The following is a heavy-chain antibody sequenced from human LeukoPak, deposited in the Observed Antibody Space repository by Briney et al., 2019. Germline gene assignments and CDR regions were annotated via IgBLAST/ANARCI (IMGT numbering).Heavy chain of an antibody. Sequence: SETLSLTCAVSGGSTSSGGYSWSWIRQPPGKGLEWIGYIYHSGSTYYNPSLKSRVTISVDRSKNQFSLKLSSVTAADTAVYYCARGGSYNWFDPWGQGTLVTVSS. CDR2: IYHSGST. CDR3: ARGGSYNWFDP. J-gene: IGHJ5*02. D-gene: IGHD1-26*01. V-gene: IGHV4-30-2*01. CDR1: GGSTSSGGYS.